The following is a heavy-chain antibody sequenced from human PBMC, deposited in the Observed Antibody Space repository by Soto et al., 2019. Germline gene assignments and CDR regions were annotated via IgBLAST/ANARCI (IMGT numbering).Heavy chain of an antibody. J-gene: IGHJ3*02. CDR1: GASISSYF. V-gene: IGHV4-4*07. CDR3: AREGGLPHAFDI. Sequence: QVQLQESGPGLVEPSETLSLTCTVSGASISSYFWTWIRQPAGKGLDWIGRISTSGTTNYNPSLKSRVTMSVDTSKNQFSLQLNSVTPEDTAVYYCAREGGLPHAFDIWGQGTMVTVSS. CDR2: ISTSGTT. D-gene: IGHD2-15*01.